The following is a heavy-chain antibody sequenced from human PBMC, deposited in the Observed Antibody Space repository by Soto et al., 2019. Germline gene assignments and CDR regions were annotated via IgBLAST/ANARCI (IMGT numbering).Heavy chain of an antibody. D-gene: IGHD1-1*01. Sequence: QVQLQESGPGLVKPSQTLSLTCTVSGGSISSGGTGSYWTWIRQLPGKGLEWIGYIYYTGTTYYNPSVKSRPTISIDTSENQFSLKLTSVTAADTAVYFCASGHDAYKVRYWGQGTLVTVSS. V-gene: IGHV4-31*03. CDR1: GGSISSGGTGSY. CDR3: ASGHDAYKVRY. J-gene: IGHJ4*02. CDR2: IYYTGTT.